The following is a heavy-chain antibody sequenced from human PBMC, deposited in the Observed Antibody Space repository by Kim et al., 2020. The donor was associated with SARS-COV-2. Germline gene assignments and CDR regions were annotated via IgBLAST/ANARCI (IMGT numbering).Heavy chain of an antibody. CDR1: GFTFSSYA. D-gene: IGHD6-13*01. J-gene: IGHJ5*02. V-gene: IGHV3-23*01. CDR3: AKDDPILTAAAGTPGWFDP. CDR2: ISCSGGST. Sequence: GSLRLSCAASGFTFSSYAMSWVRQAPGKGLEWVSAISCSGGSTYYADSVKGRFTISRDNSKNTLYLQMNSLRAEDTAVYYCAKDDPILTAAAGTPGWFDPWGQGTLVTVSS.